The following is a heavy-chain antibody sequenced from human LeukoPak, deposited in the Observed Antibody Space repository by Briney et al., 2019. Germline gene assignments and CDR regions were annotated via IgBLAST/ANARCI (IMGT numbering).Heavy chain of an antibody. D-gene: IGHD5-24*01. J-gene: IGHJ3*02. Sequence: PSQTLSLTCTVSGGSISSGGYYWSWIRQHPGKGLEWSGYIYYSGSTYYNPSLKSRVTISVDTSKNQFSLKLSSVTAADPAVYYCARGEMATIFRTGDAFDTWGQGTMVTVSS. CDR1: GGSISSGGYY. V-gene: IGHV4-31*03. CDR3: ARGEMATIFRTGDAFDT. CDR2: IYYSGST.